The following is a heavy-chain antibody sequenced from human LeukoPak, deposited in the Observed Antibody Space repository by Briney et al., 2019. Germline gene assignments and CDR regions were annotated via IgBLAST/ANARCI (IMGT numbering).Heavy chain of an antibody. CDR2: IFYSGST. D-gene: IGHD3-10*01. J-gene: IGHJ4*02. V-gene: IGHV4-59*08. CDR1: GGSISSYS. Sequence: SETLSLTCTVSGGSISSYSWNWIRQSPGKGLEWIGYIFYSGSTNYNPSLKSRVTISVDTSKNQFSLKLSSVTAADTAVYYCASGFGEFDYWGQGTLVTVSS. CDR3: ASGFGEFDY.